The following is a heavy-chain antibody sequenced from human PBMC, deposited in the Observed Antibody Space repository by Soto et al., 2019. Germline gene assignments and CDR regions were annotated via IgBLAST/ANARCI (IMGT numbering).Heavy chain of an antibody. CDR2: IYPGDSDT. J-gene: IGHJ6*02. Sequence: PGESLKISCKGSGYSFTSYWIGWVRQMPGKGLEWMGIIYPGDSDTRYSPSFQGQVTISADKSISTAYLQWSSLKASDTAMYYCARHGGVATANDYSYYGMDVWGQGTTVTVSS. D-gene: IGHD5-12*01. V-gene: IGHV5-51*01. CDR1: GYSFTSYW. CDR3: ARHGGVATANDYSYYGMDV.